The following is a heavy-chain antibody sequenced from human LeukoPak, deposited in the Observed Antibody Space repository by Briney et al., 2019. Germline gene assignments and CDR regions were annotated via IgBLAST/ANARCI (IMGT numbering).Heavy chain of an antibody. V-gene: IGHV3-9*01. J-gene: IGHJ4*02. Sequence: GGSLRLSCAASGFTFNDYAMYWVRQAPGKGLEWVSGISWHGGTIGYADSVKGRFTISRDNAKNSLYLQMNSLRAEDTAVYYCARGGGMRSWYDFDYWGQGTLVTVSS. CDR1: GFTFNDYA. D-gene: IGHD6-13*01. CDR3: ARGGGMRSWYDFDY. CDR2: ISWHGGTI.